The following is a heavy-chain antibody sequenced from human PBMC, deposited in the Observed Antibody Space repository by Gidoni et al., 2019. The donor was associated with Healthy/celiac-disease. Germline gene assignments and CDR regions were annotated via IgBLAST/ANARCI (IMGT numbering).Heavy chain of an antibody. D-gene: IGHD2-2*02. Sequence: QVQLQQWGAGLLKPSETLSLTCAVYGGSFSGYYWSWIRQPPGKGLEWIGEINHSGSTNYNPSLKSRVTISVDTSKNQFSLKLSSVTAADTAVYYCARGRGYCSSTSCYRWRSPFDYWGQGTLVTVSS. CDR3: ARGRGYCSSTSCYRWRSPFDY. CDR1: GGSFSGYY. V-gene: IGHV4-34*01. CDR2: INHSGST. J-gene: IGHJ4*02.